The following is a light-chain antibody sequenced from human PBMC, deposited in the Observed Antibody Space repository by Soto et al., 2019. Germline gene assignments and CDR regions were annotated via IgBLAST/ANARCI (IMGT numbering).Light chain of an antibody. V-gene: IGKV3-20*01. J-gene: IGKJ4*01. CDR3: QQYGSSQLT. CDR2: GAS. CDR1: QSVSSSY. Sequence: EIVLTQSPGTLSLSPGERATLSCRASQSVSSSYLAWYQQKPGQAPRLLIYGASSRATGIPDRFSGSGSGTDFTLTISRLEPEDVAVYYCQQYGSSQLTFGGWPKVEIK.